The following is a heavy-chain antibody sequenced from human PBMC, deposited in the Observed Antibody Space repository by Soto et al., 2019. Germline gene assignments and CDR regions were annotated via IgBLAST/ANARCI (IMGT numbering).Heavy chain of an antibody. CDR1: GGSFSGYY. D-gene: IGHD2-2*01. CDR3: ARVRGVVVPAAMKSVSFDY. V-gene: IGHV4-34*01. CDR2: INHSGST. Sequence: QVQLQQWGAGLLKPSETLSLTCAVYGGSFSGYYWSWIHQPPGKGLEWIGEINHSGSTNYNPSLKSRVTISVDTSKNQFSLKLSSVTAADTAVYYCARVRGVVVPAAMKSVSFDYWGQGTLVTVSS. J-gene: IGHJ4*02.